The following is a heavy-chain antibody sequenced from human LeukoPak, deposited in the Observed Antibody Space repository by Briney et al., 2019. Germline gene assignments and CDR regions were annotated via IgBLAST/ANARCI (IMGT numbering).Heavy chain of an antibody. CDR3: ARDQAGSSWSRPGYFDY. CDR1: GFTFSSNY. D-gene: IGHD6-13*01. V-gene: IGHV3-53*01. CDR2: IYSGGST. Sequence: GGSLRLSCAASGFTFSSNYMSWVRQAPGKGLEWVSVIYSGGSTYYADSVKGRFTISRDNSKNTLYLQMNSLRAEDTAVYYCARDQAGSSWSRPGYFDYWGQGTLVTVSS. J-gene: IGHJ4*02.